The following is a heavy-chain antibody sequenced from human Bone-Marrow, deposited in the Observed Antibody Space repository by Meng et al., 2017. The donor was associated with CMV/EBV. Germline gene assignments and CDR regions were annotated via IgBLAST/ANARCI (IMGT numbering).Heavy chain of an antibody. CDR1: GYSISSGYY. CDR3: VVLGAIDY. CDR2: IYHSGST. V-gene: IGHV4-38-2*02. Sequence: SETLSLTCTVSGYSISSGYYWGWIRQPPGKGLEWIGSIYHSGSTYYNPSLKSRVTISVDTSKNQFSLKLSSVTAADTAVYYCVVLGAIDYWGQGTRVTGYS. D-gene: IGHD1-26*01. J-gene: IGHJ4*02.